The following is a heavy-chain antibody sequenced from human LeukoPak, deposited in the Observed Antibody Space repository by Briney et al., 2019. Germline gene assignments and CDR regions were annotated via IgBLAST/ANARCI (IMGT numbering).Heavy chain of an antibody. J-gene: IGHJ5*02. CDR1: GGSLSSSNW. Sequence: SETLSLTCAVSGGSLSSSNWWSWVRQPPGKGLEWIGEIYHSGSTNYNPSLKSRVTISVDKSKNQFSLKLSSVTAADTAVYYCARLWFGESFGWFDPWGQGTLVTVSS. V-gene: IGHV4-4*02. D-gene: IGHD3-10*01. CDR2: IYHSGST. CDR3: ARLWFGESFGWFDP.